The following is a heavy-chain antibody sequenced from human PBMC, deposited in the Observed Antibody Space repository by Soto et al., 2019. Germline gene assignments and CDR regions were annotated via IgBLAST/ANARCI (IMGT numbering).Heavy chain of an antibody. CDR1: GFIFSNYK. D-gene: IGHD2-15*01. CDR3: AREPLLAGYYYYLDV. Sequence: EVQLVESGGGLVKPGGSLTLSCATSGFIFSNYKMNWVRQAPGKGLEWVSSISGTSSHIYYADSVKGRFTISRDNAENSLYLQMNSLRAEDTAVYYCAREPLLAGYYYYLDVWGKGTTVIVSS. V-gene: IGHV3-21*06. J-gene: IGHJ6*03. CDR2: ISGTSSHI.